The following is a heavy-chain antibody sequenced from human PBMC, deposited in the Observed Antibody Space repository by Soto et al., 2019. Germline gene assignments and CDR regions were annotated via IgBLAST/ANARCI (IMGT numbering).Heavy chain of an antibody. CDR3: ARDRSVYCSGGSCHYYYYGMDV. CDR2: IIPIFGTA. J-gene: IGHJ6*02. Sequence: QVQLVQSGAEVKKPGSSVKVSCKASGGTFSSYAISWVRQAPGQGLEWMGGIIPIFGTANYAQKFQGRVTITADDSTSTAYMELSSLRSEDTAVYYCARDRSVYCSGGSCHYYYYGMDVWGQETTVTVSS. CDR1: GGTFSSYA. D-gene: IGHD2-15*01. V-gene: IGHV1-69*01.